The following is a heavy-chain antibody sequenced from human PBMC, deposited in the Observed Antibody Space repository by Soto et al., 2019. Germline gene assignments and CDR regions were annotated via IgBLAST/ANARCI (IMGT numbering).Heavy chain of an antibody. D-gene: IGHD6-6*01. CDR1: GFSFSGYA. CDR2: ITGTGGSI. Sequence: EVQLLESGGGLVQPGGSLRLSCVASGFSFSGYAMSWVRQAPGKGLVWVSSITGTGGSIYYADSVRGRFTISRDNSKNTQDLQMSSLRAEDAARYYCAKDSIPYSSSYDLDHWGRGALVTVSS. J-gene: IGHJ4*02. CDR3: AKDSIPYSSSYDLDH. V-gene: IGHV3-23*01.